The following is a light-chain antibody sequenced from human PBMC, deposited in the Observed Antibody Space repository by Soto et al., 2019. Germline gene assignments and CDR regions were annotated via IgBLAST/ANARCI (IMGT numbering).Light chain of an antibody. CDR3: AAWDDSLNGYYV. J-gene: IGLJ1*01. CDR1: SSNIGSNT. Sequence: QSALTQPPSASGTPGQRVTISCSGGSSNIGSNTVNWYQQLPGTAPKLLIYSNNQRPSGVPDRFSGSKSGTSASLAISGLQSEDEADYYCAAWDDSLNGYYVFGTGTKSPS. V-gene: IGLV1-44*01. CDR2: SNN.